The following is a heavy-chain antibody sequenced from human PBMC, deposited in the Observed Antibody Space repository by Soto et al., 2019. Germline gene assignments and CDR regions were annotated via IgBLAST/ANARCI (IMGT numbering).Heavy chain of an antibody. J-gene: IGHJ6*02. Sequence: QVQLVQSGAEVKKPGASVKVSCKASGYTLTSYGISWVRQAPGQGLEWMGWISAYNGNTNYAQRLQGRVTMTTDTSTSTLYMELRSLRSDDTAVYYCARDVRGHYYYYGMDVWGQGTTVSVSS. CDR2: ISAYNGNT. D-gene: IGHD5-12*01. V-gene: IGHV1-18*01. CDR1: GYTLTSYG. CDR3: ARDVRGHYYYYGMDV.